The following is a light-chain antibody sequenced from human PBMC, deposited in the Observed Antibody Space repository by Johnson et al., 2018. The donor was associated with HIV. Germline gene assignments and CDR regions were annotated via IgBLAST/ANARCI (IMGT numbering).Light chain of an antibody. V-gene: IGLV1-51*01. CDR1: SSNIGNNY. CDR2: ANN. CDR3: GTWDSSLSAFYV. Sequence: QPVLTQPPSVSAAPGQKVTISCSGSSSNIGNNYVSWYQQLPGTAPKLLIYANNKRPSGLPDRFSGPKSGTSATLGITGLRPGDEADYYCGTWDSSLSAFYVFGTGTKVTVL. J-gene: IGLJ1*01.